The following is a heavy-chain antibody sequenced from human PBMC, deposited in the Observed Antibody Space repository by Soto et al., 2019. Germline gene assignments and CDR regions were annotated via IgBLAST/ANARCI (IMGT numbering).Heavy chain of an antibody. V-gene: IGHV2-5*02. CDR3: AHTGYCSSTSCYFDY. Sequence: GLDLEWLALIYWDDDKRYSPSLKSRLTITKDTSKNQVVLTMTNMDPVDTATYYCAHTGYCSSTSCYFDYWGQGTLVTVSS. J-gene: IGHJ4*02. CDR2: IYWDDDK. D-gene: IGHD2-2*01.